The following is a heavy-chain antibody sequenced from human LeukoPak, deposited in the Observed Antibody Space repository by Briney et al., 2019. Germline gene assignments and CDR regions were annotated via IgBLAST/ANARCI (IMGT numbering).Heavy chain of an antibody. J-gene: IGHJ4*02. CDR1: GFTFSSYG. V-gene: IGHV3-33*01. D-gene: IGHD3-10*01. CDR3: ARGDGFMIRD. Sequence: GRSLRLSCAASGFTFSSYGMHWVRQAPGKGLEWVAFKRYDGSNKYYADSVKGRFTISRDNSKNTLYLQMNSLRVEDTAVYYCARGDGFMIRDWGQGTLVTVSS. CDR2: KRYDGSNK.